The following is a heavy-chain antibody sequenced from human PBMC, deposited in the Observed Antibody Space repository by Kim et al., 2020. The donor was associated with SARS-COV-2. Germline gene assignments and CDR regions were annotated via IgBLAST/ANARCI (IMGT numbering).Heavy chain of an antibody. CDR3: AKATGNCSGGSCYFYYYYGMDV. D-gene: IGHD2-15*01. CDR2: ISGSGGST. Sequence: GGSLRLSCAASGFTFSSYAMSWVRQAPGKGLEWVSAISGSGGSTYYADSVKGRFTISRDNSKNTLYLQMNSLRAEDTAVYYCAKATGNCSGGSCYFYYYYGMDVWGQGTTVTVSS. V-gene: IGHV3-23*01. CDR1: GFTFSSYA. J-gene: IGHJ6*02.